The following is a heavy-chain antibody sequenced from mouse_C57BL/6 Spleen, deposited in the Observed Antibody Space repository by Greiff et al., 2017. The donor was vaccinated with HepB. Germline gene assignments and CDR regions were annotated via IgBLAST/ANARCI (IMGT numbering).Heavy chain of an antibody. CDR3: TRSRYYGSSEDWFAY. CDR1: GFNIKNTY. V-gene: IGHV14-3*01. D-gene: IGHD1-1*01. CDR2: IDPANGNT. Sequence: EVQLQQSVAELVRPGASVKLSCTASGFNIKNTYMHWVKQRPEQGLEWIGRIDPANGNTKYAPKFQGKATITADTSSNTAYLQLSSLTSEDTAIYYCTRSRYYGSSEDWFAYWGQGTLVTVSA. J-gene: IGHJ3*01.